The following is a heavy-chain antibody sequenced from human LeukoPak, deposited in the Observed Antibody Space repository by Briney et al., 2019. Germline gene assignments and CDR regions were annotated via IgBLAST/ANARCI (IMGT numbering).Heavy chain of an antibody. V-gene: IGHV3-48*03. CDR1: GFTFSSYE. D-gene: IGHD7-27*01. Sequence: PGGSLRLSCAASGFTFSSYEMNWVRQAPGKGLEWVSYISSSGSTIYYADSVKGRFTISRDNAKNSLYLQMNSLRAEDTAVYYCARVIAGEGYDAFDIWGQGTMVTVSS. CDR2: ISSSGSTI. J-gene: IGHJ3*02. CDR3: ARVIAGEGYDAFDI.